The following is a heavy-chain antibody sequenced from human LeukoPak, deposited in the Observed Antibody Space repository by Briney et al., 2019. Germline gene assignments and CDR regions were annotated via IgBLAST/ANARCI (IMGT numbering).Heavy chain of an antibody. J-gene: IGHJ4*02. D-gene: IGHD3-22*01. V-gene: IGHV3-23*01. CDR1: GFTFSSYA. CDR2: ISGSGGST. Sequence: GGSLRLSCAASGFTFSSYATSWVRQAPGKGLEWVSAISGSGGSTYYADSVKGRFTISRDNSKNTQYLQMTSLRAEDTAVYYCAKDTYYYDSSGYRHFDYWGQGTLVTVSS. CDR3: AKDTYYYDSSGYRHFDY.